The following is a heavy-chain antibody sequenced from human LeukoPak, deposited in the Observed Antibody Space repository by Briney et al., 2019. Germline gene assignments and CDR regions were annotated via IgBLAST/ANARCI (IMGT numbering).Heavy chain of an antibody. Sequence: ASVKVSCKASGYTFTSYDINWVRQATGQGLEWMGWMNPNSGNTGYAQKFQGRVTMTRNTSISTAYMELNSLRSEDTAVYYCARGRSSSLYYYYYMDVWGKGTTVTVSS. J-gene: IGHJ6*03. V-gene: IGHV1-8*01. CDR1: GYTFTSYD. CDR3: ARGRSSSLYYYYYMDV. D-gene: IGHD6-6*01. CDR2: MNPNSGNT.